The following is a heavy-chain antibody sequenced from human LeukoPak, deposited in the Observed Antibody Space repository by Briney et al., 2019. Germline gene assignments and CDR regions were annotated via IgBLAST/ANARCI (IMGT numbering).Heavy chain of an antibody. CDR1: GFTFSSYW. J-gene: IGHJ4*02. CDR3: ARERRGIAAAGRNDY. V-gene: IGHV3-7*01. D-gene: IGHD6-13*01. CDR2: IKQDGSEK. Sequence: PGGSLRLSCAASGFTFSSYWMSWVRQAPGKGLGWVANIKQDGSEKYYVDSVKGRFTISRDNAKNSLYLQMNSLRAEDTAVYYCARERRGIAAAGRNDYWGQGTLVTVSS.